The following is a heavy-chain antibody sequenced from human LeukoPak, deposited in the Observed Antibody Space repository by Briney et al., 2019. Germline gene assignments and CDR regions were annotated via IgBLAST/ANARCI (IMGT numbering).Heavy chain of an antibody. V-gene: IGHV3-23*01. CDR3: AREDSGSYYNFYYFYMDV. Sequence: GGSLRLSCAASGFTFSTYGMSWVRPAPGEGLEWVSAISGSGGSTYNADSVKGRFTISRDNSKNTLFLQMNSLRAEDTAVYYCAREDSGSYYNFYYFYMDVWGKGTTVTVSS. D-gene: IGHD3-10*01. CDR2: ISGSGGST. J-gene: IGHJ6*03. CDR1: GFTFSTYG.